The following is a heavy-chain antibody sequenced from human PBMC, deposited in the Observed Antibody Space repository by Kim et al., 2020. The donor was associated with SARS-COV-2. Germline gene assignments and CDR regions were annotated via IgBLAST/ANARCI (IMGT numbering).Heavy chain of an antibody. J-gene: IGHJ4*02. CDR2: IDPSDSYT. Sequence: GESLKISCKGSGYSFTSYWISWVRQMPGKGLEWMGRIDPSDSYTNYSPSFQGHVTISADKSISTAYLQWSSLKASDTAMYYCAYQAYDSSGHNYFDYWGQGTLVTVSS. D-gene: IGHD3-22*01. CDR3: AYQAYDSSGHNYFDY. CDR1: GYSFTSYW. V-gene: IGHV5-10-1*01.